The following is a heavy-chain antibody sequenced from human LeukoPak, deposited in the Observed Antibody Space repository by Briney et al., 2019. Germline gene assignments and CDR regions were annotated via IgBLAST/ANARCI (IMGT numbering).Heavy chain of an antibody. CDR3: AKSYDSSGYYIPLFDY. Sequence: ASVKVSCKAFGYTFTSNYMHWVRQAPGQGPEWMGVISPSGGSTTYAQKFQGRVTLTRDMSTSTDYLELSSLRAEDTAVYYCAKSYDSSGYYIPLFDYWGQGTLVTVSS. V-gene: IGHV1-46*01. CDR1: GYTFTSNY. CDR2: ISPSGGST. J-gene: IGHJ4*02. D-gene: IGHD3-22*01.